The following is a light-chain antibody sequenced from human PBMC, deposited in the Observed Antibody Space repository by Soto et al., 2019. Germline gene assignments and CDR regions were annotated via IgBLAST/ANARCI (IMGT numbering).Light chain of an antibody. Sequence: QSALTQPPSVSGAPGQRVTISCTGSSSNIGADYDVHWYQQLLGTAPKLLIYGNSNRPSGVPDRFSGSKSGTSASLAVTGLQAEDEADYYCQTYDSSLRGGVFGSGTKLTVL. CDR1: SSNIGADYD. CDR2: GNS. CDR3: QTYDSSLRGGV. V-gene: IGLV1-40*01. J-gene: IGLJ1*01.